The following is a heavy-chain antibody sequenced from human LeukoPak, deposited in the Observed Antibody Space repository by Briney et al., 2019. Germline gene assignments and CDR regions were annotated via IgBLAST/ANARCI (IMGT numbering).Heavy chain of an antibody. V-gene: IGHV4-4*07. CDR3: ARDTRPLWELLGAIVLPNDAFDI. J-gene: IGHJ3*02. Sequence: SETLSLTCTVSGGSISSYYWSWIRQPAGKGLEWIGRIYTSGSTNYNPSLKSRVTMSVDTSKNQFSLKLSSVTAADTAVYYCARDTRPLWELLGAIVLPNDAFDIWGQGTMVTVSS. CDR1: GGSISSYY. D-gene: IGHD1-26*01. CDR2: IYTSGST.